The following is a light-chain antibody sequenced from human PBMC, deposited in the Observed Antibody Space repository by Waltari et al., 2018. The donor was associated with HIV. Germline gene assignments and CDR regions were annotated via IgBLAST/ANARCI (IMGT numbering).Light chain of an antibody. J-gene: IGLJ1*01. CDR3: CSYGGYSGGYV. CDR1: KGDIGTYDL. Sequence: QSVLTQPASVSGSPGQSVTISCNGTKGDIGTYDLVSWYQQHPGKAPKVIIFEVTKRPSRIPLRFSCSKSGNTASLAISGLQADYESAYYCCSYGGYSGGYVFGSGTNVCVV. CDR2: EVT. V-gene: IGLV2-23*02.